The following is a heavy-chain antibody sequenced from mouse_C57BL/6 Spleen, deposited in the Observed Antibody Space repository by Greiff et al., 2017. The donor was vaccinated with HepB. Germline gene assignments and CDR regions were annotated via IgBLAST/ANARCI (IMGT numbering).Heavy chain of an antibody. CDR3: VGGYDVAY. D-gene: IGHD2-2*01. J-gene: IGHJ3*01. CDR2: IRSKSNNYAT. CDR1: GFSFNTYA. V-gene: IGHV10-1*01. Sequence: DAGGGLVQPKGSLKLSCAASGFSFNTYAMNWVRQAPGKGLEWVARIRSKSNNYATYYADSVKDRFTISRDDSESMLYLQMNNLKTEDTAMYYCVGGYDVAYWGQGTLVTVSA.